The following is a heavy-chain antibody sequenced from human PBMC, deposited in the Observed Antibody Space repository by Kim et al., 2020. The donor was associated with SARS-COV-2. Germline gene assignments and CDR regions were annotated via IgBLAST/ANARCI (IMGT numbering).Heavy chain of an antibody. CDR3: ARELVIVVVPAASVGRESNPIYYYYGMDV. CDR1: GYTFTSYG. V-gene: IGHV1-18*04. D-gene: IGHD2-2*01. J-gene: IGHJ6*02. CDR2: ISAYNGNT. Sequence: ASVKVSCKASGYTFTSYGISWVRQAPGQGLEWMGWISAYNGNTNYAQKLQGRVTMTTDTSTSTAYMELRSLRSDDTAVYYCARELVIVVVPAASVGRESNPIYYYYGMDVWGQGTTVTVSS.